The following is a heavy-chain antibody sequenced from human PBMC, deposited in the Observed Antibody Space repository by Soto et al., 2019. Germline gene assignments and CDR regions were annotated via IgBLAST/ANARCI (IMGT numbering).Heavy chain of an antibody. Sequence: LRLSCAASGFTFSSYGMHWVRQAPGKGLEWVAVIWYDGSNKYYADSVKGRFTISRDNSKNTLYLQMNSLRAEDTAVYYCARTPTRITMVRGVRRTYYYGMDVWGQGTTVTVSS. CDR2: IWYDGSNK. J-gene: IGHJ6*02. CDR1: GFTFSSYG. D-gene: IGHD3-10*01. V-gene: IGHV3-33*01. CDR3: ARTPTRITMVRGVRRTYYYGMDV.